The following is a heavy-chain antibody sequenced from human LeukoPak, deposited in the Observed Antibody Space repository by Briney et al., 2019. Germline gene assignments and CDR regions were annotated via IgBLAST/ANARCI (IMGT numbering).Heavy chain of an antibody. Sequence: PGGSLRLSCAASGLTFSSYTMSWVRQAPGKGLEWVSIISGSGGSTYYADSVKGRSTISRDNSKHTLYLQMNSLRAEDTAVYYCARDSISGSFPPYYYYYMDVWGKGTTVTVSS. CDR1: GLTFSSYT. V-gene: IGHV3-23*01. CDR2: ISGSGGST. J-gene: IGHJ6*03. D-gene: IGHD1-26*01. CDR3: ARDSISGSFPPYYYYYMDV.